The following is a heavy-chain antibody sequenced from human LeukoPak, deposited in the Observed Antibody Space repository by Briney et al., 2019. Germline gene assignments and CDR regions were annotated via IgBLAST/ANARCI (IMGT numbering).Heavy chain of an antibody. D-gene: IGHD2-15*01. CDR1: GFTFSNYA. CDR3: VKRYCSGGSCYQFDY. CDR2: ISSNGANT. J-gene: IGHJ4*02. V-gene: IGHV3-64D*09. Sequence: GGSLRLSCSASGFTFSNYAMHWVRQAPGKGLEYVSAISSNGANTYYADSVKGRVTISRDNSKNTLFLQLSSLRVEDTAVYYCVKRYCSGGSCYQFDYWGQGTLVIVSS.